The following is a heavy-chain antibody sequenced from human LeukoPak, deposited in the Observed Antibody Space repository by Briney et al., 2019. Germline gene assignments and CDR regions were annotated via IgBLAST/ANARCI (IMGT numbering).Heavy chain of an antibody. CDR3: ARGYSLDY. CDR1: GGSISSGDYY. J-gene: IGHJ4*02. CDR2: IYYSGST. Sequence: SQTLSLTCTVSGGSISSGDYYWSWLRQPPGKGLEWIGYIYYSGSTYYTPSLRGRVTISVDTSKNQFSLNLSSVTAADTAVYYCARGYSLDYWGQGTLVTVSS. V-gene: IGHV4-30-4*01. D-gene: IGHD5-18*01.